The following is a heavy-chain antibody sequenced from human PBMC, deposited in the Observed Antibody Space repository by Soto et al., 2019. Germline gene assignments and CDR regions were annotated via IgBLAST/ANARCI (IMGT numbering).Heavy chain of an antibody. V-gene: IGHV3-64D*06. J-gene: IGHJ4*02. CDR1: GFTFSGYA. D-gene: IGHD3-22*01. CDR2: ISGNGGET. Sequence: PGGSLRLSCSASGFTFSGYAMHWVRQAPGKGLEYVSAISGNGGETYYTDSVKGRFTISRDNSKNTLYLQLSSLRAEDTAVYYCAKVLSSGYYPECWGPGTLVTVSS. CDR3: AKVLSSGYYPEC.